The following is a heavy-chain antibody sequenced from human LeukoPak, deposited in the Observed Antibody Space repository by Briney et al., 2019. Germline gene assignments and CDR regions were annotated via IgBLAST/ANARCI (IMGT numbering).Heavy chain of an antibody. CDR2: FDPEDGET. CDR1: GYTLTELS. CDR3: ATGVLLWCRELFY. J-gene: IGHJ4*02. Sequence: ASVKVSCKVSGYTLTELSVHWVRQAPGKGLEWMGGFDPEDGETIYAQKFQGRVTMTEDTSTDTAYMELSSLRSEDTAVYYCATGVLLWCRELFYWGQGTLVTVSS. V-gene: IGHV1-24*01. D-gene: IGHD3-10*01.